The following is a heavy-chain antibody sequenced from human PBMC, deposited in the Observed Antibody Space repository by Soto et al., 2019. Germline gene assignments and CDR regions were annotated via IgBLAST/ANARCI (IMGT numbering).Heavy chain of an antibody. J-gene: IGHJ4*02. CDR1: GFTFSSYW. CDR3: AREFAWGYSSSSSVAVFFDY. D-gene: IGHD6-6*01. V-gene: IGHV3-7*03. Sequence: EVQLVESGGGLVQPGGSLRLSCAASGFTFSSYWMSWVRQAPGKGLEWVANIKQDGSEKYYVDSVKGRFTISRDNAKNSLYLQMNSLRAEDTAVYYCAREFAWGYSSSSSVAVFFDYWGQGTLVTVSS. CDR2: IKQDGSEK.